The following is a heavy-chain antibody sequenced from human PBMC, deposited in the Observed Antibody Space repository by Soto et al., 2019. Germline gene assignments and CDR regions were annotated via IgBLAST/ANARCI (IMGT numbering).Heavy chain of an antibody. Sequence: GGSLRLSCAASGFTFSSYGMHWVRQAPGKGLEWVAVISYDGSNKYYADSVKGRFTISRDNSKNTLYLQMNSLRAEDTAVYYCAKDDSGDYGHYYMDVWGKGTTVTVSS. D-gene: IGHD4-17*01. CDR3: AKDDSGDYGHYYMDV. V-gene: IGHV3-30*18. CDR1: GFTFSSYG. J-gene: IGHJ6*03. CDR2: ISYDGSNK.